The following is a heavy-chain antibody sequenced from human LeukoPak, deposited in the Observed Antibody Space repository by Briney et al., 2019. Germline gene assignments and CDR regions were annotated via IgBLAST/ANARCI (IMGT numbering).Heavy chain of an antibody. CDR3: ASSKPDYYYYYMDV. D-gene: IGHD1-14*01. Sequence: SETLSLTCAVYGGSFSGYYWSWIRQPPGKGLEWIGEINHSGSTNYNPSLKSRVTISVDTSKNQFSLKLSSVTAADTAVYYCASSKPDYYYYYMDVWGKGTTVTVSS. V-gene: IGHV4-34*01. CDR1: GGSFSGYY. CDR2: INHSGST. J-gene: IGHJ6*03.